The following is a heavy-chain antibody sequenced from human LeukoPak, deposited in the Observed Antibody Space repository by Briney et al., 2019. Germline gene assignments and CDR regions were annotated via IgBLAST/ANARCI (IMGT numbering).Heavy chain of an antibody. CDR1: GFTFSSYS. Sequence: GGSLRLSCAASGFTFSSYSMNWVRQAPGKGLEWVSSISSSSSYIFYADSVQGRFTISRDNAKSSLYLQMNSLRAEDTAVYYCAKCILTGYYYHYYYYMDVWGKGTTVTVSS. D-gene: IGHD3-9*01. V-gene: IGHV3-21*01. CDR3: AKCILTGYYYHYYYYMDV. J-gene: IGHJ6*03. CDR2: ISSSSSYI.